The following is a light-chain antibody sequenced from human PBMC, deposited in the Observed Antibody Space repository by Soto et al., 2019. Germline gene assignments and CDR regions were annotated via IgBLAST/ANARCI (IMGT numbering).Light chain of an antibody. J-gene: IGKJ4*01. CDR2: GAS. Sequence: VLTQSPATLSLSPGGRAILSCRASQTVSRYYLSWYQKKPGQPPRLLIYGASTRATGVPDRFSGSGSGEDFTRTISSGQPEDFSFYYCQQALTFGGGTTVE. CDR3: QQALT. V-gene: IGKV3D-7*01. CDR1: QTVSRYY.